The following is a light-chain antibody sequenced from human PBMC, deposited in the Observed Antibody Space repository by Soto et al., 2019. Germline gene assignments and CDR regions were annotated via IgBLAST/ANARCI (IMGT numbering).Light chain of an antibody. V-gene: IGKV3-15*01. J-gene: IGKJ1*01. CDR3: QQYNNWPPWT. CDR1: QSVNTN. Sequence: EIVMTQSPATLSVSPGESATLSCRASQSVNTNLACFQQKPGQAPRLLIYGASTRATNIPARFSGSGSGTEFTLTISSLQSEDFAVYYCQQYNNWPPWTFGQGTKVEIK. CDR2: GAS.